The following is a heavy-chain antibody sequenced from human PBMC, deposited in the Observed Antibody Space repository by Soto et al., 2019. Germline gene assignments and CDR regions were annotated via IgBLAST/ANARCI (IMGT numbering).Heavy chain of an antibody. CDR3: AKGPRSSDWYSIDY. V-gene: IGHV4-4*07. CDR2: IYSSGNT. CDR1: GGSISGHY. J-gene: IGHJ4*02. D-gene: IGHD2-2*01. Sequence: SETLSLTXTVSGGSISGHYWSWIRQPAGKGLEWIGRIYSSGNTNYNPSLKSRVTMSIDTSKNQFFLKLTSVTAADTALYYCAKGPRSSDWYSIDYWGQGTLVTVSS.